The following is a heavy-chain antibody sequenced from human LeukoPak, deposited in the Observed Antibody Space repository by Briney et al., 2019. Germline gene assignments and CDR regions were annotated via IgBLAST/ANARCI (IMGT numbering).Heavy chain of an antibody. Sequence: PSETLSLTCTVSGDSISTYYWTWIRQPPGKGLEWIGYIYYSGSTNCNPSLKSRVTISADTSKNQFSLKLSSVTAADTAVYYCARLADGHNLRYFDYWGQGTLVTVSS. CDR2: IYYSGST. V-gene: IGHV4-59*08. CDR3: ARLADGHNLRYFDY. CDR1: GDSISTYY. D-gene: IGHD5-24*01. J-gene: IGHJ4*02.